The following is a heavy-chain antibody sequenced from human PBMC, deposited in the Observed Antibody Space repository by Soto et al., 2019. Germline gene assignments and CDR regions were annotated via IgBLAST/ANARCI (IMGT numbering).Heavy chain of an antibody. V-gene: IGHV4-34*01. CDR1: GGSFSGYY. J-gene: IGHJ4*02. CDR2: INHSGST. D-gene: IGHD3-3*01. Sequence: SETLSLTCAVYGGSFSGYYWSWIRQPPGKGLEWIGEINHSGSTNYNPSLKSRITISVDTSKNQFSLKLSSVTAADTAVYSCASGSDYDFWSGYRHDYWGQGTLVTVSS. CDR3: ASGSDYDFWSGYRHDY.